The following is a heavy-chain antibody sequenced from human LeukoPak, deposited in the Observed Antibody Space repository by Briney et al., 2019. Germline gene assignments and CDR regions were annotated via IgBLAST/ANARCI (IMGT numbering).Heavy chain of an antibody. D-gene: IGHD6-19*01. Sequence: GGSLRLSCAASGFTVSSNYMSWVRQAPGKGLEWVSDIYSGGSTYYADSVKGRFTISRDNSKNTLYLQMNSLRAEDTAVYYCASADSSGWAATYWGQGTLVTVSS. V-gene: IGHV3-66*01. CDR3: ASADSSGWAATY. CDR2: IYSGGST. CDR1: GFTVSSNY. J-gene: IGHJ4*02.